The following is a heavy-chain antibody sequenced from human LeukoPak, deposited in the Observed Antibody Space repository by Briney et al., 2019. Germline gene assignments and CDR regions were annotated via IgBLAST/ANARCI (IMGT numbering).Heavy chain of an antibody. D-gene: IGHD4-17*01. V-gene: IGHV4-59*08. CDR2: IYYSGST. Sequence: SETLSLTCTVSGGSISSYYWSWIRQPPGKGLEWIGYIYYSGSTNYNPSLKSRVTISVDTSKIQFSLKLSSVTAAGTAVYYCASTLSGEVDYWGQGTLVTVSS. CDR3: ASTLSGEVDY. CDR1: GGSISSYY. J-gene: IGHJ4*02.